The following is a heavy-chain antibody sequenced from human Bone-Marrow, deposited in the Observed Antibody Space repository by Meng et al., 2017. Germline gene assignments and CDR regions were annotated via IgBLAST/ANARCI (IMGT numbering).Heavy chain of an antibody. V-gene: IGHV3-11*01. CDR2: FSRSGSTM. CDR3: AKVYYDSSGYYPK. J-gene: IGHJ1*01. D-gene: IGHD3-22*01. Sequence: QVRLRWGLVNPGGFPSHTCAGPGLALRVYYMTGVRQAPGKALLRFSYFSRSGSTMYSADSMKRRCTISRDNAKNSLYLQMNSLRAEDTAVYYCAKVYYDSSGYYPKWGQGTLVTVSS. CDR1: GLALRVYY.